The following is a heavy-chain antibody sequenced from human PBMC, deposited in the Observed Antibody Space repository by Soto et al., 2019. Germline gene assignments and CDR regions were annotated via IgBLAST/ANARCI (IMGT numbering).Heavy chain of an antibody. Sequence: PSDTLSLTCAVSGGSVSSTYWWSWVRQPPGKGLEWIGEIYHSGSANYNPSLKSRVTISVDNSKNQFSLNLNSVTAADTAVYYCARYNAASGTYYFDYWGQGTLVTVSS. CDR3: ARYNAASGTYYFDY. CDR1: GGSVSSTYW. CDR2: IYHSGSA. J-gene: IGHJ4*02. D-gene: IGHD6-13*01. V-gene: IGHV4-4*02.